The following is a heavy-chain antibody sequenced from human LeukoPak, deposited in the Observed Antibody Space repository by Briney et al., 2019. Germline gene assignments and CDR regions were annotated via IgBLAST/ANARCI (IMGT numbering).Heavy chain of an antibody. Sequence: GASVKVSCKASGYTFTSSYLHWVRQAPGQGLEWVGRTDPSSGHVHYAKKFQGRLTVTRDTSTNTVYMDLSSLRFEDTAAYYCAREPTDGSCYFDYWGQGALVTASS. J-gene: IGHJ4*02. V-gene: IGHV1-46*01. CDR3: AREPTDGSCYFDY. CDR2: TDPSSGHV. D-gene: IGHD5-24*01. CDR1: GYTFTSSY.